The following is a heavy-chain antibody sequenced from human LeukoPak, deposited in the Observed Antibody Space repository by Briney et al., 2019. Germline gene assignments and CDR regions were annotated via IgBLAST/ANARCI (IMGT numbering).Heavy chain of an antibody. CDR1: GGSFSGYY. CDR3: ARATMVRPSGMDV. D-gene: IGHD3-10*01. Sequence: SETLSLTCAVYGGSFSGYYWSWIRQPPGKGLEWIGEINHSGSTNYNPSLKSRVTTSVDTSKNQFSLKLSSVTAADTAVYYCARATMVRPSGMDVWGKGTTVTISS. V-gene: IGHV4-34*01. CDR2: INHSGST. J-gene: IGHJ6*04.